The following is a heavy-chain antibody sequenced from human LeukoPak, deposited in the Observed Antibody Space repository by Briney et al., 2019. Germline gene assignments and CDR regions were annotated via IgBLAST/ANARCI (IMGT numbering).Heavy chain of an antibody. Sequence: GGALLRSSGGSGYSFISYYIIWVRQMAAKGLEWMGFIYPGDSDYRYSAYSQGQVSMFADNSISTAYLQRSSLKAADTATFYFARQLTRGGDDWGQGTLVTASS. CDR3: ARQLTRGGDD. CDR2: IYPGDSDY. J-gene: IGHJ4*02. D-gene: IGHD3-10*01. V-gene: IGHV5-51*01. CDR1: GYSFISYY.